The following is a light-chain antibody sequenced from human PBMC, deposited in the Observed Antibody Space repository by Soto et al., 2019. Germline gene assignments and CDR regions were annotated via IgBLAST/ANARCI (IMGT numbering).Light chain of an antibody. CDR1: SSDVGGYNY. CDR3: CSYAGSYTS. CDR2: DVS. Sequence: QSVLTQPRSASGSPGQSVTISCTGTSSDVGGYNYVSWYQQHPGKAPKLMIYDVSKRPSGVPDRFSGSKSGNTASLTISGLQAEDEADYYCCSYAGSYTSFGTGTKSPS. J-gene: IGLJ1*01. V-gene: IGLV2-11*01.